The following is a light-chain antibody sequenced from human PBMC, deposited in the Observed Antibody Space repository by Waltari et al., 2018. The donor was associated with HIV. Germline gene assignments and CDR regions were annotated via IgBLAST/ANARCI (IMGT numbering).Light chain of an antibody. J-gene: IGLJ3*02. V-gene: IGLV3-1*01. CDR1: NLGDKY. CDR2: QDN. Sequence: SYELTQPPSVSVSPGQTASITCSGDNLGDKYACWYHQKPGQSPVLVMYQDNKRPSGIPERFSGSNSGNTATLTISGTQAMDEADYYCQAWDSSTAVFGGGTKLTVL. CDR3: QAWDSSTAV.